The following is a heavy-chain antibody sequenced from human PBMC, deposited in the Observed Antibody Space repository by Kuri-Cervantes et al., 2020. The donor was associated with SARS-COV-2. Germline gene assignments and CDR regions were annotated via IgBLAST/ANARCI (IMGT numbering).Heavy chain of an antibody. CDR3: ARVPSPPRHTYGDSYFDY. D-gene: IGHD4-17*01. J-gene: IGHJ4*02. V-gene: IGHV1-18*01. CDR2: VSAYNGNT. CDR1: GYTFTSYG. Sequence: ASVKVSCKASGYTFTSYGISWVRQAPGQGLEWMGWVSAYNGNTNYAQKLQGRVTMTTDTSTSTAYMKLRSLRSDDTAAYYCARVPSPPRHTYGDSYFDYWGQGTLVTVSS.